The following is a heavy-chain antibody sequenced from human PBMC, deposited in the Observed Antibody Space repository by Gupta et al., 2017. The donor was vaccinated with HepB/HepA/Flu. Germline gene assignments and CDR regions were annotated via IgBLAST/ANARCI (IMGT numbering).Heavy chain of an antibody. CDR2: INDKGSS. D-gene: IGHD3-10*01. CDR1: GESFSGYF. Sequence: VQLQPWGAGLLTPSETLSLSCPVSGESFSGYFWSWLRQSPGKGLEWIGEINDKGSSNYNPSLKSRVTLSVDTSRKENSRNVSSVTAADTALYYCTRVITMVRGVPCYRIDVWGRGNTVTVAS. V-gene: IGHV4-34*02. CDR3: TRVITMVRGVPCYRIDV. J-gene: IGHJ6*01.